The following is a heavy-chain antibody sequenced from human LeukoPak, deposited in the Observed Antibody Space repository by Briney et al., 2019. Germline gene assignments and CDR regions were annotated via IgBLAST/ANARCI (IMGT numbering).Heavy chain of an antibody. CDR1: GDSIDIYY. CDR2: IYTTGST. D-gene: IGHD3-10*01. V-gene: IGHV4-4*07. Sequence: PSETLSLTCSVSGDSIDIYYWSWIRQSAGRGLEWIGRIYTTGSTNYNPSLKSRVTISVDTSKNQFSLKLSSVTAADTAVYYCARHVEGNYFDYWGQGTLVTVSS. J-gene: IGHJ4*02. CDR3: ARHVEGNYFDY.